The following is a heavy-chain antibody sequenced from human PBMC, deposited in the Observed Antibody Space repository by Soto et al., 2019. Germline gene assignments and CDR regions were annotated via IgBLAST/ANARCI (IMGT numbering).Heavy chain of an antibody. CDR2: INHSGST. D-gene: IGHD6-13*01. Sequence: SETLSLTCAVYGGSFSGYYWSWIRQPPGKGLEWIGEINHSGSTNYNPSLKSRVTISVDTSKNQFSLKLSSVTAADTAVYYCARDTYSSSWVWWFDPWGQGTLVTVSS. CDR3: ARDTYSSSWVWWFDP. J-gene: IGHJ5*02. V-gene: IGHV4-34*01. CDR1: GGSFSGYY.